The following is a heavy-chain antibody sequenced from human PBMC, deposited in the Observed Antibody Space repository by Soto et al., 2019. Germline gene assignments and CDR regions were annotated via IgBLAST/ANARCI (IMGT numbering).Heavy chain of an antibody. CDR1: GFTFSSFA. V-gene: IGHV3-30*18. CDR3: AKGTPVNGDYALDY. CDR2: IAYDGNNK. J-gene: IGHJ4*02. D-gene: IGHD4-17*01. Sequence: GGSLRLSCAASGFTFSSFAMHWVRQAPGKGLEWVALIAYDGNNKYFADSVKGRFTISRDNSKETVYLQMDSLRPEDTAVYYCAKGTPVNGDYALDYWGQGSLVTVSS.